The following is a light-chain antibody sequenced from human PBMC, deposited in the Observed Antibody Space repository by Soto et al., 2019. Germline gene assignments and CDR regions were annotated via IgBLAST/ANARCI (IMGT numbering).Light chain of an antibody. J-gene: IGKJ1*01. V-gene: IGKV3-11*01. CDR3: HQRQSWPRT. CDR1: QSVSSSY. CDR2: HTS. Sequence: VVLTQSPAILALSPGDRATLSCRASQSVSSSYLAWYQHKPGQAPRLLIYHTSNRATGIPARFSGSGSGTDFTLTISSLEPEDFAVYYCHQRQSWPRTFGQGTKVAIK.